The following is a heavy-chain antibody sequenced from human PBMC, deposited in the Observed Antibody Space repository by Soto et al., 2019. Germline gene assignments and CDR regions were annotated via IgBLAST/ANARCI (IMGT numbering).Heavy chain of an antibody. Sequence: QVQLVQSGAEVKKPGSSVKVSCNDSGGTFSTYGMFWVRQAPGQGLEWMGRIIPMLGVRNYAQRFQDRVTIIADKSTATVHMELSSLRSEDTALYYCTIGSWSGEVFDIWGQGTMVTVSS. V-gene: IGHV1-69*02. J-gene: IGHJ3*02. CDR2: IIPMLGVR. CDR1: GGTFSTYG. D-gene: IGHD2-21*01. CDR3: TIGSWSGEVFDI.